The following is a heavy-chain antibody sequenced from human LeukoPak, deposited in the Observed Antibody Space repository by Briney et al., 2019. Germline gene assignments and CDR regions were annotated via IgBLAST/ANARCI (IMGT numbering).Heavy chain of an antibody. CDR1: GFSLSTSGVG. Sequence: ESGPTLVKPTQTLTLTCTFSGFSLSTSGVGVGWIRQPPGKALEWLALIYWNDDKRYSPSLKSRLTITKDTSKNQVVLTMTNMDPVDTATYYCAHSLTSAAGTDWDYWGQGTLVTVSS. CDR3: AHSLTSAAGTDWDY. D-gene: IGHD6-13*01. J-gene: IGHJ4*02. V-gene: IGHV2-5*01. CDR2: IYWNDDK.